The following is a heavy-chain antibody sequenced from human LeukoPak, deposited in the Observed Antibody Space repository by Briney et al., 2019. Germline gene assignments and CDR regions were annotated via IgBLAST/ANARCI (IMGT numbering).Heavy chain of an antibody. J-gene: IGHJ1*01. D-gene: IGHD3-22*01. Sequence: GGFLRLSCAASGFTFSSFGMHWVRQAPGKGLEWVAVISYDGSNKYYADSVKGRFTISRDNSKSTLYLQMHSLKTEDTAVYYCAKDGTGDYDTTGYYLLGHFQCWGQGTLVTVSS. CDR1: GFTFSSFG. V-gene: IGHV3-30*18. CDR3: AKDGTGDYDTTGYYLLGHFQC. CDR2: ISYDGSNK.